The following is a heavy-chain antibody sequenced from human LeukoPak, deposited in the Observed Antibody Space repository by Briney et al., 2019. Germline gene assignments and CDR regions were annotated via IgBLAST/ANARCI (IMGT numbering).Heavy chain of an antibody. Sequence: PGGSLRLSCAASGLTSNNSGMLWVRQAPGKGLEWVSSISSSSSYIYYADSVKGGFTISRDNAKNSLYLQMNSLRAEDTAVYYCARDYKEATRAFDIWGQGTMVTVSS. V-gene: IGHV3-21*01. D-gene: IGHD5-12*01. CDR1: GLTSNNSG. CDR3: ARDYKEATRAFDI. CDR2: ISSSSSYI. J-gene: IGHJ3*02.